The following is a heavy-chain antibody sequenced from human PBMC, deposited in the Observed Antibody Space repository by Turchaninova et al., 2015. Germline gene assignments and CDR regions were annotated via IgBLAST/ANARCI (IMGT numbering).Heavy chain of an antibody. CDR1: GFSFSSYW. CDR3: ARGYWSLDL. CDR2: MKQDGSEK. J-gene: IGHJ2*01. Sequence: EVQLVESGGGLVQPGGHRRLSCTGAGFSFSSYWMTGVRQAPGKGLEWVANMKQDGSEKDYVDSVKGRFTISRDNAKNSLYLQMNRLRLEDTGVYYCARGYWSLDLWGRGTLVTVSS. D-gene: IGHD2-21*01. V-gene: IGHV3-7*01.